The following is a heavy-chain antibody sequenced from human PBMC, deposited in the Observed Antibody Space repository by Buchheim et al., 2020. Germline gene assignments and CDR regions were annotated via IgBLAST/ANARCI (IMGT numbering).Heavy chain of an antibody. D-gene: IGHD3-16*02. CDR3: AKDWAITFGGVIVTYFDY. CDR2: IRYDGSNK. V-gene: IGHV3-30*02. Sequence: QVQLVESGGGVVQPGRSLRLSCAASGFTFSSXGMHWVRQAPGKGLEWVAFIRYDGSNKYYADSVKGRFXISRDNSKNTLELQMNSLRAEDTAVYYCAKDWAITFGGVIVTYFDYWGQGTL. J-gene: IGHJ4*02. CDR1: GFTFSSXG.